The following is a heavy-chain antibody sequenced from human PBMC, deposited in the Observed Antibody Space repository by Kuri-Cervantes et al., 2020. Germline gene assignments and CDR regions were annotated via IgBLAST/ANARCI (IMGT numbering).Heavy chain of an antibody. CDR2: ISSSGSTI. CDR1: GFTFSDYY. CDR3: ARDHGSYRTHLVA. D-gene: IGHD3-10*01. J-gene: IGHJ5*02. Sequence: GESLKISCAASGFTFSDYYMSWIRQAPGKGLEWVSYISSSGSTIYYADSVKGRFAISRDNAKNSLYLQMNSLRAEDTAVYYCARDHGSYRTHLVAWGQGTLVTVSS. V-gene: IGHV3-11*04.